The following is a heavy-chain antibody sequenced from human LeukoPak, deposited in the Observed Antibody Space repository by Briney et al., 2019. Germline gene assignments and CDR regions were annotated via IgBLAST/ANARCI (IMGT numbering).Heavy chain of an antibody. CDR1: GFTFSSYW. V-gene: IGHV3-7*01. CDR3: ARDSLRAQLTPDAFDI. D-gene: IGHD1-1*01. J-gene: IGHJ3*02. CDR2: IKKDGSEK. Sequence: GGSLRLSCAASGFTFSSYWMSWVRQAPGKGLEWVANIKKDGSEKYYVDSVKGRFTISRDNAKTSLYLQMNSLRAEDTAVYYCARDSLRAQLTPDAFDIWGQGTMVTVSS.